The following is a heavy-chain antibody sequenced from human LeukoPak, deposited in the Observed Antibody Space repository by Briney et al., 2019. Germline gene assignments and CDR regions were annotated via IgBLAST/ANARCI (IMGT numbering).Heavy chain of an antibody. CDR1: GLTFSSYG. J-gene: IGHJ4*02. CDR3: ARIVGASLLFEY. CDR2: ISYDGSNK. V-gene: IGHV3-30*03. D-gene: IGHD1-26*01. Sequence: GGSLRLSCAASGLTFSSYGMHWVRKAPGKGLEWVAVISYDGSNKYYADSVKGRFTISRDNSKNTLYLQMNSLRAEDTAVYYCARIVGASLLFEYWGQGTLVTVSS.